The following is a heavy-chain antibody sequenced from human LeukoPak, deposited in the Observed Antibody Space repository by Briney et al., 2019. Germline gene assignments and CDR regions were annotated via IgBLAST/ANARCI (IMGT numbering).Heavy chain of an antibody. D-gene: IGHD3-10*01. CDR2: ISGSNSYI. Sequence: GGSLRLSCAASGFTFNSYSMNWVRQAPGKGLEWVSSISGSNSYIYYADSMKGRFTISRDNAKNSLYLQMNSLRAEDTAVYYCAKGSVRTLPSGAYYYYYMDVWGKGTTVTISS. CDR3: AKGSVRTLPSGAYYYYYMDV. V-gene: IGHV3-21*04. J-gene: IGHJ6*03. CDR1: GFTFNSYS.